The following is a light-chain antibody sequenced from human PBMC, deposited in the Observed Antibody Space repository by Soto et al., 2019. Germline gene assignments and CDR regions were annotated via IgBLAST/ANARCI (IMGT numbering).Light chain of an antibody. Sequence: EIQMTQSPSSLSASVGDRVTIPCRASQTISSWLAWYQQKPGKAPKLLIYKASTLKSGVPSRFSCSGSGTEFTLTISSLQPDDFATYYCQEYNTYDTFGQGTKVDIK. J-gene: IGKJ2*01. CDR1: QTISSW. CDR3: QEYNTYDT. V-gene: IGKV1-5*03. CDR2: KAS.